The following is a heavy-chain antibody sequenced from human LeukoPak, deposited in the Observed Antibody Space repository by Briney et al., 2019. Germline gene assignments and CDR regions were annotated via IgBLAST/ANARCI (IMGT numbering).Heavy chain of an antibody. CDR2: ISSSSSTI. CDR3: ARGSYDYVWGSYLGAFDI. CDR1: GFTFSSYS. J-gene: IGHJ3*02. V-gene: IGHV3-48*02. Sequence: PGGSLRLSCAASGFTFSSYSMNWVRQAPGKGLEWVSYISSSSSTIYYADSVKGRFTISRDNAKNSLYLQMNSLRDEDTAVYYCARGSYDYVWGSYLGAFDIWGQGTMVTVSS. D-gene: IGHD3-16*02.